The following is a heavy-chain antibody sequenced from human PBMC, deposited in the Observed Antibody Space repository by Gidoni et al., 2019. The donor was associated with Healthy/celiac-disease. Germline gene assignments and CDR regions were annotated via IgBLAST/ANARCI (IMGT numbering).Heavy chain of an antibody. J-gene: IGHJ2*01. CDR3: ARGLISGSSWFEVLGRYFDL. D-gene: IGHD6-13*01. CDR2: T. Sequence: TNYNPSLKSRVTISVDKSKNQFSLKLSSVTAADTAVYYCARGLISGSSWFEVLGRYFDLWGRGTLVTVSS. V-gene: IGHV4-4*02.